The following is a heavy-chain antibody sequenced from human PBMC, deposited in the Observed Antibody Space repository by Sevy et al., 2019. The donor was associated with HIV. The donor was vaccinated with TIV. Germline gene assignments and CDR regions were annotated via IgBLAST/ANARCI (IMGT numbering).Heavy chain of an antibody. D-gene: IGHD3-22*01. CDR2: ISSSSSYI. J-gene: IGHJ4*02. CDR3: ARDPPYYYDSSGYHGGY. CDR1: GFTFSSYS. V-gene: IGHV3-21*01. Sequence: GGSLRLSCAASGFTFSSYSMNWVRQAPGKGLEWVSYISSSSSYIYYADSVKGRFTISRDNAKNSLYLQMNSLRAEDTAVYYCARDPPYYYDSSGYHGGYWGQGTLVTVSS.